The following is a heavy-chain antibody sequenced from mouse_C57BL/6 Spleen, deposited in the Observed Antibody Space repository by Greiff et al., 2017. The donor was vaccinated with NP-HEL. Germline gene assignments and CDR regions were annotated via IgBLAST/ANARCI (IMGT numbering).Heavy chain of an antibody. CDR2: IYPRSGNT. J-gene: IGHJ4*01. CDR3: ARGEDGYFYAMDY. V-gene: IGHV1-81*01. CDR1: GYTFTSYG. D-gene: IGHD2-3*01. Sequence: QVQLQQSGAELARPGASVKLSCKASGYTFTSYGISWVKQRPGQGLEWIGEIYPRSGNTYYTEKFKGKATLTADKSSSTAYMELRSLTSEDSAVYFCARGEDGYFYAMDYWGQGTSGTVSS.